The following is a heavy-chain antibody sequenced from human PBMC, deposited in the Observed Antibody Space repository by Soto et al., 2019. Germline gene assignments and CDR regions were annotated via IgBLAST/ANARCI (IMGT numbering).Heavy chain of an antibody. Sequence: QVQLVQSGAEVKKPGSSVKVSCKASGGTFSTYTINWVRQAPGQGLEWMGRIVPLLDVTNNAQRFQGRVTITADKSTSTVYMELTSLTSHDTAVYYCARDWGTVAYDDSWGQGTLVTVSS. CDR3: ARDWGTVAYDDS. V-gene: IGHV1-69*08. J-gene: IGHJ4*02. CDR1: GGTFSTYT. CDR2: IVPLLDVT. D-gene: IGHD3-16*01.